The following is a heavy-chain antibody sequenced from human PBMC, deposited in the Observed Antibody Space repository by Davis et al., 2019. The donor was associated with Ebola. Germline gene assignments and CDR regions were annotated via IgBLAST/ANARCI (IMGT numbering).Heavy chain of an antibody. V-gene: IGHV4-30-2*01. CDR3: ASATAVAGLHDAFDI. J-gene: IGHJ3*02. Sequence: LRLSCAVSGGSISSGGYSWSWIRQPPGKGLEWIGYIYHSGSTYYNPSLKSRVTISVDRSKNQFSLKLSSVTAADTAVYYCASATAVAGLHDAFDIWGQGTMVTVSS. D-gene: IGHD6-19*01. CDR1: GGSISSGGYS. CDR2: IYHSGST.